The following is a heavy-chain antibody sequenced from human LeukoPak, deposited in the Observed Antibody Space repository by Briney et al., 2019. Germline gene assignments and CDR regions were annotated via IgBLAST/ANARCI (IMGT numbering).Heavy chain of an antibody. Sequence: RLGGSLRLSCAASGFIFSNYAMDWVRQAPGKGLEWVSVISASGDTTYYADSVKGRFTISRDNSKNTLYLQINSLRAEDTAVYYCARDQPVQIGLFDYWGQGTLVTVSS. J-gene: IGHJ4*02. V-gene: IGHV3-23*01. D-gene: IGHD1-1*01. CDR3: ARDQPVQIGLFDY. CDR1: GFIFSNYA. CDR2: ISASGDTT.